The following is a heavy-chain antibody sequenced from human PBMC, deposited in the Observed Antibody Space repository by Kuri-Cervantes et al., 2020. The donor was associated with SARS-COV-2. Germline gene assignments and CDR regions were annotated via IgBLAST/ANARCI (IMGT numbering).Heavy chain of an antibody. CDR3: AREVRVPRRRTYYMDV. CDR1: GFTFSSYS. V-gene: IGHV3-21*01. D-gene: IGHD4/OR15-4a*01. CDR2: ISSSSSHI. J-gene: IGHJ6*03. Sequence: GESLKISCAASGFTFSSYSMNWVRQAPGKGLEWVSFISSSSSHIYYADSVKGRFTISRDNAKNSLYLQMNSLRAEDTAVYYCAREVRVPRRRTYYMDVWGKGTTVTVSS.